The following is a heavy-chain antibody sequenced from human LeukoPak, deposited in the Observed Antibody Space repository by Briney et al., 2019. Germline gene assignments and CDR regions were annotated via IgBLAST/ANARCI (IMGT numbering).Heavy chain of an antibody. Sequence: ASVKVSCKASGYTFTGYYMHWVRQAPGQGLEWMGWINPNSGGTNYAQKFQGRVTMTRDTSISTAYMELSRLRSDDTAVYYCARELGYCSGGSCEAWGQGTLVTVSS. D-gene: IGHD2-15*01. V-gene: IGHV1-2*02. J-gene: IGHJ5*02. CDR1: GYTFTGYY. CDR2: INPNSGGT. CDR3: ARELGYCSGGSCEA.